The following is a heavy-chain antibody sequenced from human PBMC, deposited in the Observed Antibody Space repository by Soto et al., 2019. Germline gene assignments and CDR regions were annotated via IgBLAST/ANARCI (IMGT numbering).Heavy chain of an antibody. CDR2: IYPGDSDT. Sequence: GGSLKISCKGSGYTFTNYWIGWVRQMPGKGLEWIGIIYPGDSDTKYNPSFQGQVTISADKSITTTYLQWSSLKASDTAIYYCAASIFYYGMDVWGQGTTVTVS. J-gene: IGHJ6*02. CDR3: AASIFYYGMDV. CDR1: GYTFTNYW. V-gene: IGHV5-51*01.